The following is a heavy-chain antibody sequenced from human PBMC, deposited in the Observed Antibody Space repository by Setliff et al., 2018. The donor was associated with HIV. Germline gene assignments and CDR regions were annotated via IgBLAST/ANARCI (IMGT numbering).Heavy chain of an antibody. CDR2: ITVGRAAYI. CDR1: GFTFSDFW. Sequence: PGGSLRLSCAASGFTFSDFWMYWVRQAPGKGLEWVSSITVGRAAYIYYADSMKGRFTISRDNAKNSLYLQISSLRAEDTAVYYCARTPIAAAANYYYYYMDVWGKGTAVTVSS. J-gene: IGHJ6*03. D-gene: IGHD6-13*01. V-gene: IGHV3-21*01. CDR3: ARTPIAAAANYYYYYMDV.